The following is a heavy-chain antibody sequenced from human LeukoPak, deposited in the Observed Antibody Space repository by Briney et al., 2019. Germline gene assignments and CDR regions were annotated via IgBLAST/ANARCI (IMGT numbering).Heavy chain of an antibody. Sequence: GASVKVSCKASGGTFSSYAISWVRQAPGQGLEWMGGIIPIFGTANYAQKFQGRVTITADESTSTAYMGLSSLRSEDTAVYYCARDLSWGLDYWGQGTLVTVSS. J-gene: IGHJ4*02. CDR2: IIPIFGTA. D-gene: IGHD3-16*01. CDR3: ARDLSWGLDY. V-gene: IGHV1-69*13. CDR1: GGTFSSYA.